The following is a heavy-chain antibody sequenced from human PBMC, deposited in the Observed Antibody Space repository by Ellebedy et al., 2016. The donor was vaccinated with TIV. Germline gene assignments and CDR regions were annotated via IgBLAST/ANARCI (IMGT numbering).Heavy chain of an antibody. Sequence: ASVKVSCKASGYTFTSFYMHWVRQAPGQGLEWMGIINPSGGSTTYAQKFQGRVTMTRDTSTSTAYMELRSLRSDDTAVYYCARDQEASQYYYGSGTYIVWFDPWGPGTLVTV. V-gene: IGHV1-46*01. D-gene: IGHD3-10*01. CDR1: GYTFTSFY. J-gene: IGHJ5*02. CDR2: INPSGGST. CDR3: ARDQEASQYYYGSGTYIVWFDP.